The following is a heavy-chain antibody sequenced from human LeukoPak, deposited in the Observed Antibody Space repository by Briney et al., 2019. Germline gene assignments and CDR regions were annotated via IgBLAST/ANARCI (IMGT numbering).Heavy chain of an antibody. CDR2: ISGGGGTT. CDR1: KFIFSSYA. J-gene: IGHJ4*02. CDR3: AKKGSGYYFDY. V-gene: IGHV3-23*01. Sequence: GGSLRLSCAASKFIFSSYAMSWVRQAQGKGLEWVSAISGGGGTTFYADSVKGRFTISRDNSKNTLYLQMNSLRAEDTAVYYCAKKGSGYYFDYWGQGALVTVSS. D-gene: IGHD5-12*01.